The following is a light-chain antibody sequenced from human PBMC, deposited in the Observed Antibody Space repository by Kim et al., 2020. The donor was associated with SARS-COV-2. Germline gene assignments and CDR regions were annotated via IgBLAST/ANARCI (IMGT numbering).Light chain of an antibody. J-gene: IGLJ2*01. CDR1: KLGDKY. V-gene: IGLV3-1*01. CDR3: QAWDSGTVV. Sequence: SVSPGQTASITCSGDKLGDKYACWYQQKPGQSPVLVIFQDNMRPSGIPERFSGSNSGNTATLTISGTQAMDEADYYCQAWDSGTVVFGGGTKLTVL. CDR2: QDN.